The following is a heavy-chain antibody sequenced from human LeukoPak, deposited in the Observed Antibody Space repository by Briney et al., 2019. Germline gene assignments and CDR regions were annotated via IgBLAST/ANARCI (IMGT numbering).Heavy chain of an antibody. J-gene: IGHJ4*02. Sequence: SETLSLTCTVSGGSISSSSYYWGWIRQAPGKGLELIGSIYHSGSTYYNPLLKSRVTISVDTSKNQFSLKLSSVTAADTAVYYCASLHRRGTYDSSGYYYYWGQGTLDTVSS. D-gene: IGHD3-22*01. CDR2: IYHSGST. CDR3: ASLHRRGTYDSSGYYYY. CDR1: GGSISSSSYY. V-gene: IGHV4-39*07.